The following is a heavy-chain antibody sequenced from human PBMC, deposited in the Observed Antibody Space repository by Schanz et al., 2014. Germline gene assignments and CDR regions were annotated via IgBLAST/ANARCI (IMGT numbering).Heavy chain of an antibody. Sequence: EVQLLESGGGLVQPGGSLRLSCAASGFSFSIFAMTWVRQAPGQGLEWVSGITRQGTTYYADFVKGRFSISRDLSSNTLYLQMNSLRADDSAIYYCARGGSSGYDFSIYYMDVWGKGTTVTVSS. V-gene: IGHV3-23*01. CDR3: ARGGSSGYDFSIYYMDV. CDR2: ITRQGTT. CDR1: GFSFSIFA. J-gene: IGHJ6*03. D-gene: IGHD5-12*01.